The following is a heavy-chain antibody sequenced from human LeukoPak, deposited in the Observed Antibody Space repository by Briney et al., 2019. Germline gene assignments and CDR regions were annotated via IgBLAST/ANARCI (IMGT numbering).Heavy chain of an antibody. CDR2: IYYSGST. CDR3: ARHGYYYDSSGYYHFDY. D-gene: IGHD3-22*01. Sequence: SETLSLTCTVSGGSISSYYWSWIRQPPGKGLEWIGYIYYSGSTNYNPSLKSRVTISVDTSKNQFSLKLSSVTAADTAVYYCARHGYYYDSSGYYHFDYWGQGTLVTVSS. V-gene: IGHV4-59*08. CDR1: GGSISSYY. J-gene: IGHJ4*02.